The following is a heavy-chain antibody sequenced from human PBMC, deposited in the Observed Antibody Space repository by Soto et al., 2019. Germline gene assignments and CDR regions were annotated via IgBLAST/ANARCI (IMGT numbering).Heavy chain of an antibody. D-gene: IGHD1-26*01. V-gene: IGHV3-30-3*01. CDR2: TSQDGSSK. Sequence: QVQLVESGGGLVQPGRSLRLSCAASGFTFSSHFMHCVRQAPGKGLDWVATTSQDGSSKYYAESVKGRFTISRDNSKNTVYLQMNSLRADDTAVYYCTKDKSGSWSWDYWGQGTLVTVSS. CDR3: TKDKSGSWSWDY. CDR1: GFTFSSHF. J-gene: IGHJ4*02.